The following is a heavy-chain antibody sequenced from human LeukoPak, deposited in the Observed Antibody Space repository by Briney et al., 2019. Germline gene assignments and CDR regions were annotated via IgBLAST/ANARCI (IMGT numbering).Heavy chain of an antibody. D-gene: IGHD2-15*01. J-gene: IGHJ4*02. CDR1: GFTFNNYS. CDR2: ISSSSSTI. V-gene: IGHV3-48*01. Sequence: GSLRLSCAASGFTFNNYSMNWVRQAPGKALEWVSYISSSSSTIYYADSMKGRFTISRDNAKNSLYLQMNSLRAEDTAVYYCAKDQLNRFCSGGGCSTTHDYWGQGTLVTVSS. CDR3: AKDQLNRFCSGGGCSTTHDY.